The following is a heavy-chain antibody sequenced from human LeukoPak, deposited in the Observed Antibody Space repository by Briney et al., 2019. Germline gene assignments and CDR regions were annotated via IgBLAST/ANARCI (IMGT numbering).Heavy chain of an antibody. J-gene: IGHJ5*02. D-gene: IGHD4-23*01. V-gene: IGHV1-8*01. CDR3: ARRGRTVGKTYNWFDP. CDR2: MNPNSGNT. Sequence: ASVKVSCKASGYTFTSYDINWVRQATGQGLEWMGWMNPNSGNTGYAQKFQGRVTMTRNTSISTAYMELSSLRSEDTAVYYCARRGRTVGKTYNWFDPWGQGTLDTVSS. CDR1: GYTFTSYD.